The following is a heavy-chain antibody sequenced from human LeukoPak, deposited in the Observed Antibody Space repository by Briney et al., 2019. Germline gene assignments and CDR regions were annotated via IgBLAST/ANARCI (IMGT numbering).Heavy chain of an antibody. D-gene: IGHD4-17*01. V-gene: IGHV3-33*01. J-gene: IGHJ6*02. CDR1: GFTFSTYG. CDR2: IWYDGSNK. CDR3: ARGGRTTWHGMDV. Sequence: GGSLRLSCEASGFTFSTYGMHGVRQAPGKGLEGVAVIWYDGSNKNYADSVKGRFTISRDNSKNTLYLQMNSLRAEDTAVYYCARGGRTTWHGMDVWGQGTTVTVSS.